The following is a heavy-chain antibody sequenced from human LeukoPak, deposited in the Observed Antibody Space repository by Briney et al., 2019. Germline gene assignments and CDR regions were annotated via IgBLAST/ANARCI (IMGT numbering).Heavy chain of an antibody. Sequence: ASVKVSCKASGYSFTDYFIHWVRQAPGQGLEWMGWINPNSGGTNYAQKFQGRVTTTRDTSISTAYMELTSLTSDDTAVYFCARGGGGLAYWGPGTLVTVSS. CDR3: ARGGGGLAY. CDR2: INPNSGGT. CDR1: GYSFTDYF. V-gene: IGHV1-2*02. J-gene: IGHJ4*02. D-gene: IGHD2-15*01.